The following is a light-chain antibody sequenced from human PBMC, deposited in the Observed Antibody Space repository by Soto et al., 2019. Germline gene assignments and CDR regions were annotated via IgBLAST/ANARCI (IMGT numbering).Light chain of an antibody. V-gene: IGKV2-28*01. J-gene: IGKJ5*01. CDR3: MQALQVPIT. Sequence: DIVMTQIPVSLPVTPGEPASISCKSSQSLLHSHGYNYMDWYLQKPGQSPQLLIYFGSYRASGVPDRFSGSGSGTSFTLRISRVETDDFGIYYCMQALQVPITFGQGTRREIK. CDR2: FGS. CDR1: QSLLHSHGYNY.